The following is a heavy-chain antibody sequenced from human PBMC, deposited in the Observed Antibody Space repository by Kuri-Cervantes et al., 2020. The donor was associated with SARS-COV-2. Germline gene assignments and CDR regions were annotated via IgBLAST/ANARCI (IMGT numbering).Heavy chain of an antibody. J-gene: IGHJ4*02. Sequence: ETLSLTCAASGFTFSSYSMNWVRQAPGKGLEWVSAISGSGGSTYYADSVKGRFTISRDNSKNTLYLQMNSLRAEDTAVYYCAKDLRVVVTAEGLNYWGQGTLVTVSS. D-gene: IGHD2-21*02. CDR2: ISGSGGST. CDR1: GFTFSSYS. CDR3: AKDLRVVVTAEGLNY. V-gene: IGHV3-23*01.